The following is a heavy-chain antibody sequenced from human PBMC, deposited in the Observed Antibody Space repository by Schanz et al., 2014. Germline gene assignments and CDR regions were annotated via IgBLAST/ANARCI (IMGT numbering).Heavy chain of an antibody. V-gene: IGHV1-18*01. Sequence: QGQLVQSGAEVKKPGASVKVSCKASGYTFTSYGITWVRQAPGQGLEWMGWISAYNGHTTYAQKFQSRVTMTTDTSTRTAYMELRNVRYEDTGMYYGARGIPYCSSASCSRLDAYDVWGQGTLVTVSS. CDR1: GYTFTSYG. CDR3: ARGIPYCSSASCSRLDAYDV. J-gene: IGHJ3*01. CDR2: ISAYNGHT. D-gene: IGHD2-2*01.